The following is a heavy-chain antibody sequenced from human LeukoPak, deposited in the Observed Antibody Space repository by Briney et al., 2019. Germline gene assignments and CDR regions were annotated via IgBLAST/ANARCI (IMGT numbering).Heavy chain of an antibody. J-gene: IGHJ4*02. CDR3: VRDFTRPGY. Sequence: PGGSLRLSCAASGFTFSNYNMNWVRQAPGKGLEWVSSISSSSSYTYYADSVKGRFTISRDNAKNPLYLQMNSLRAEDTAVYYCVRDFTRPGYWGQGTLVTVSS. CDR1: GFTFSNYN. V-gene: IGHV3-21*01. CDR2: ISSSSSYT.